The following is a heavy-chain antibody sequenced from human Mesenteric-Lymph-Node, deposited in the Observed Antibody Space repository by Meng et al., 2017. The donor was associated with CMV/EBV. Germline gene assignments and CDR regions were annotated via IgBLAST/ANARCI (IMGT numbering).Heavy chain of an antibody. D-gene: IGHD2-2*02. CDR2: ISYDGSNK. CDR3: ARVDCSSTSCYTRYYYYGMDD. J-gene: IGHJ6*02. Sequence: GESLKISCAASGLTFSRYGMHWVRQAPGKGLEWVAVISYDGSNKYYADSVKGRFTISRDNSKNTLYLQMNSLRAEDTAVYYCARVDCSSTSCYTRYYYYGMDDWGQGTTVTVSS. V-gene: IGHV3-30*19. CDR1: GLTFSRYG.